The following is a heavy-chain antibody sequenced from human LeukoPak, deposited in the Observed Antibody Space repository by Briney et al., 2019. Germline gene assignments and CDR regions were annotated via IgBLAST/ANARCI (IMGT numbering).Heavy chain of an antibody. CDR3: ARRYCSSTSCYYFDY. Sequence: ASVKVSCKASGYTXTDYYMHGVRQAPGQGLELMGWINANRGGTDYAQRFQGRVTMTRDTSITTAYMELSRLKSDDTAVYYCARRYCSSTSCYYFDYWGQGTLVTVSS. J-gene: IGHJ4*02. V-gene: IGHV1-2*02. D-gene: IGHD2-2*01. CDR1: GYTXTDYY. CDR2: INANRGGT.